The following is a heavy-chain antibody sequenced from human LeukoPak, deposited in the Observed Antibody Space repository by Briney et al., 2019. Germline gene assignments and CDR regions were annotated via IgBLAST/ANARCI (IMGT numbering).Heavy chain of an antibody. CDR3: ARDPGYSYGSKHSYYFDY. V-gene: IGHV3-48*01. CDR1: GYTFTSYG. D-gene: IGHD5-18*01. J-gene: IGHJ4*02. CDR2: ISSSSSTI. Sequence: SFKASGYTFTSYGISWVRQAPGKGLEWVSYISSSSSTIYYADSVKGRFTISRDNAKNSLYLQMNSLRAEDTAVYYCARDPGYSYGSKHSYYFDYWGQGTLVTVSS.